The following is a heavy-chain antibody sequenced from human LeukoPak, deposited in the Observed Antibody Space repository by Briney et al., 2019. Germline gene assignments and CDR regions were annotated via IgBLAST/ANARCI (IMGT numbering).Heavy chain of an antibody. D-gene: IGHD4-17*01. Sequence: GGSLRLSCAASGFTFSSYSMNWVRQAPGKGLEWVSSISSSSSYIYYADSVKGRFTISRDSAKNSLYLQMNSLRAEDTAVYYCARDGYYGDYSFDYWGQGTLVTVSS. CDR1: GFTFSSYS. CDR3: ARDGYYGDYSFDY. V-gene: IGHV3-21*01. CDR2: ISSSSSYI. J-gene: IGHJ4*02.